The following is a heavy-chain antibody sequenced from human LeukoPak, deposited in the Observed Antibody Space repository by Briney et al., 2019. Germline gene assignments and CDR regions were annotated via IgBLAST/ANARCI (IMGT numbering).Heavy chain of an antibody. J-gene: IGHJ4*02. CDR2: ISAYNGNT. Sequence: GASVKVSCKASGYTFTSYGISWVRQAPGQGPEWMGWISAYNGNTNYAQKLQGRVTMTTDTSTSTAYMELRSLRSDDTAVYYCARDSYYDSSGYYPGSLDYWGQGTLVTVSS. D-gene: IGHD3-22*01. CDR1: GYTFTSYG. V-gene: IGHV1-18*01. CDR3: ARDSYYDSSGYYPGSLDY.